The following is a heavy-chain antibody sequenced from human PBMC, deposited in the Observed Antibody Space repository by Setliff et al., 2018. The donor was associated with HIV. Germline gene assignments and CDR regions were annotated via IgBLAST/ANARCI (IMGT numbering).Heavy chain of an antibody. J-gene: IGHJ4*02. CDR2: IGGHGSII. CDR3: ARGPTGSGDAYLDF. D-gene: IGHD3-10*01. CDR1: GFIFDDFA. Sequence: GGSLRLSCAASGFIFDDFAMHWVRQAPGKGLEWISFIGGHGSIIHYADSVKGRFTISRDNRESSLSLQMNSLRPEDTALYYCARGPTGSGDAYLDFWGQGSLVTVSS. V-gene: IGHV3-43*02.